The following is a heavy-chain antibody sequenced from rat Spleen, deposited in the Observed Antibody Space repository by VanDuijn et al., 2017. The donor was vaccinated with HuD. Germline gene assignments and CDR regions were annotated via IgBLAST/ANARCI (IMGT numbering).Heavy chain of an antibody. Sequence: VQLQESGPGLVKPSQSLSLTCSVAAYSITSSYRWSWIRKFPGNKMEWIGHISYSGSTSYNPSLKSRISITRDTSKNQFFLQLNSVTTEDTATYYCARHGYNSYFDYWGQGVMVTVSS. CDR1: AYSITSSY. CDR3: ARHGYNSYFDY. J-gene: IGHJ2*01. D-gene: IGHD1-9*01. V-gene: IGHV3-1*01. CDR2: ISYSGST.